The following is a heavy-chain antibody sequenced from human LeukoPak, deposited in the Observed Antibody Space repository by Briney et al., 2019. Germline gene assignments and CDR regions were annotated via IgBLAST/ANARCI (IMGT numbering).Heavy chain of an antibody. J-gene: IGHJ4*02. CDR1: GYTFTSYD. D-gene: IGHD6-19*01. Sequence: GASVKVSCKASGYTFTSYDINWVRQATGQGPEWMGWMNPSGGQTNYAQSLQGRVTMTRNTSTSTAYMDLSSLRSEDTAVYYCTRLSVAGTFEYWGQGTLVTVSS. CDR2: MNPSGGQT. V-gene: IGHV1-8*01. CDR3: TRLSVAGTFEY.